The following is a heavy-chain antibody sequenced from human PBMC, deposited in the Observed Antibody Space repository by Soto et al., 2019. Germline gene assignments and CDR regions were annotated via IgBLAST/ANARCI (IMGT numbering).Heavy chain of an antibody. Sequence: QVQLQESGPGLVKPSQTLSLTCTVSGGSISSGGYYWSWIRQHPGKGLEWIGYIYYSGSTYYNPSLTSRVTISVDTSKNQFSLKLSSVTAADTAVYYCARERYDEITMIVVGFDYWGQGTLVTVSS. V-gene: IGHV4-31*03. J-gene: IGHJ4*02. CDR2: IYYSGST. CDR3: ARERYDEITMIVVGFDY. CDR1: GGSISSGGYY. D-gene: IGHD3-22*01.